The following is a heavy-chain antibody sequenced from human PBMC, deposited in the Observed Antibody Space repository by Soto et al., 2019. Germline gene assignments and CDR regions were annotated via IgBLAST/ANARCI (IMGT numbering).Heavy chain of an antibody. J-gene: IGHJ5*02. CDR1: GASISSYY. Sequence: SETLSLTCSVSGASISSYYWTWIRQPPGGGLEWIGYMHHTQGTNDNPSLRGRVHMSVDTSMNQFSLRLTSVTAAGTAVYYCARVPFVGYFDWLDPWGHGTLVTVSS. CDR3: ARVPFVGYFDWLDP. D-gene: IGHD3-9*01. V-gene: IGHV4-59*01. CDR2: MHHTQGT.